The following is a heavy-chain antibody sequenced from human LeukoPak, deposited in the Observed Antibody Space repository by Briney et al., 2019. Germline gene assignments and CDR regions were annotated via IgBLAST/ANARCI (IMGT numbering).Heavy chain of an antibody. V-gene: IGHV3-66*01. J-gene: IGHJ3*02. CDR3: ARELRWGAFDI. Sequence: GGSLRLSCAASGFTVSSNYMSWVRQAPGKGLEWVSVIYSGGSTYYTASVKSRFTISRDNSKNTLYLQMNSLRAEDTAVYYCARELRWGAFDIWGQGTMVTVSS. CDR2: IYSGGST. CDR1: GFTVSSNY. D-gene: IGHD4-23*01.